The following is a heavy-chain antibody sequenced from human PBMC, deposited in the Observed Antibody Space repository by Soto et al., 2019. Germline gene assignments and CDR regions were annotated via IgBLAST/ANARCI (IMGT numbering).Heavy chain of an antibody. D-gene: IGHD3-22*01. Sequence: EVQLVESGGGLVKPGGSLRLSCAASGFTFSSYSMNWVRQAPGKGLEWVSSISSSSSYIYYADSVKGRFTISRDNAKNSLYLQMNSLRAEDTAVYYCASAEYYFDVSGLYYWGQGTLVTVSS. J-gene: IGHJ4*02. CDR1: GFTFSSYS. CDR3: ASAEYYFDVSGLYY. V-gene: IGHV3-21*01. CDR2: ISSSSSYI.